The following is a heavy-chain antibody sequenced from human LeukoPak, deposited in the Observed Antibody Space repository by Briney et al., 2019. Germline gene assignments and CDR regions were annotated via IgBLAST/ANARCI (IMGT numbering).Heavy chain of an antibody. D-gene: IGHD3-10*01. CDR3: AKDGYYGSGTYPDY. Sequence: GGSLRLSCAASGVTFSSDGMNWVRQAPGKGLERVAVVSYDGTKKFYVDPLRCRFTISRDNSKNPLYLQINSLRAEDTAVYYCAKDGYYGSGTYPDYWGQGTLVTVPS. CDR2: VSYDGTKK. J-gene: IGHJ4*02. CDR1: GVTFSSDG. V-gene: IGHV3-30*18.